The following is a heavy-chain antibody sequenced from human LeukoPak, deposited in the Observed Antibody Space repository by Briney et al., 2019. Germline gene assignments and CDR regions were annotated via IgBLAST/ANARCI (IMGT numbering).Heavy chain of an antibody. D-gene: IGHD2-2*01. CDR2: ISDSGVDT. Sequence: GGSLRLYCEASGLTFSDYAMSWLRQAPGRGLEWVSAISDSGVDTYYADSVKGRFTMSRDNSKSTLYLQMNTLRAEDTAVYYCANGNSNSPKDYWGHGTLVTVSS. CDR3: ANGNSNSPKDY. CDR1: GLTFSDYA. J-gene: IGHJ4*01. V-gene: IGHV3-23*01.